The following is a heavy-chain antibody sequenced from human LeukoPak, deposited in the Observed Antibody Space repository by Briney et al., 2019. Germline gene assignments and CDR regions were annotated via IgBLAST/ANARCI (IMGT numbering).Heavy chain of an antibody. Sequence: GGSLRLSCAASGFTLRSYWMSWVRQAPGKGLEWVANIKQDGSEKYYVDSVRGRFTISRDNAKNSLYLQMNSLRPEDTAVYYCARTDTSGNYYYYYYMDVWGKGTTVTVSS. J-gene: IGHJ6*03. CDR1: GFTLRSYW. D-gene: IGHD3-22*01. CDR2: IKQDGSEK. V-gene: IGHV3-7*01. CDR3: ARTDTSGNYYYYYYMDV.